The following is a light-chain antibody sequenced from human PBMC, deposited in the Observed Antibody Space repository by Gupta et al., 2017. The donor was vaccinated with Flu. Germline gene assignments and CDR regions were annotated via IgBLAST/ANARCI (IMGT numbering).Light chain of an antibody. CDR2: GAV. CDR1: QSGSSS. J-gene: IGKJ4*01. CDR3: QQYNYGTLT. Sequence: PATLSASPGESATISPSASQSGSSSLSWCQQQNRQDPRLLIFGAVTGATGAPAWCCGSGSGTEDSTPTSSLQYEDVSVYYCQQYNYGTLTFGGGTKVEIK. V-gene: IGKV3-15*01.